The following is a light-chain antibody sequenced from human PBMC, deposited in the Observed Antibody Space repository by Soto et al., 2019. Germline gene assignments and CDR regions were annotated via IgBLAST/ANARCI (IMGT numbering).Light chain of an antibody. CDR2: EVS. V-gene: IGLV2-14*01. CDR1: SSDVGGYNY. Sequence: QSVLTQPASVSGSPGQSITISCTVTSSDVGGYNYVSWYQQHPGKAPKLMIYEVSNRPSGVSNRFSGSKSGNTASLTISGLQAEDEADYYCSSYTSSSNYVFGTGTKVTV. CDR3: SSYTSSSNYV. J-gene: IGLJ1*01.